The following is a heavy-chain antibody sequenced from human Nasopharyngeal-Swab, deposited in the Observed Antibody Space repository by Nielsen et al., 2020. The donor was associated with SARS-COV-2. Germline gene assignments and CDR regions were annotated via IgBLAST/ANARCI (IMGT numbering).Heavy chain of an antibody. CDR2: INSDGSST. CDR1: GFTFSSYW. CDR3: ARVMFGESHPYFDY. D-gene: IGHD3-10*02. J-gene: IGHJ4*02. V-gene: IGHV3-74*01. Sequence: GGSLRLSCAASGFTFSSYWMHWVRQAPGKGLVWVSRINSDGSSTSYADSVKGRFTISRDNAKNTLYLQMNNLRAEDTAVYYCARVMFGESHPYFDYWGQGTLVTVSS.